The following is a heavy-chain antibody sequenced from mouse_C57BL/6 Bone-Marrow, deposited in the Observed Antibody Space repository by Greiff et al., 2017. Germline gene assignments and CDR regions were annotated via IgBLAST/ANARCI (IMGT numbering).Heavy chain of an antibody. CDR1: GFTFSSYG. J-gene: IGHJ3*01. CDR3: ARRDYYGSSVFAY. V-gene: IGHV5-6*01. D-gene: IGHD1-1*01. Sequence: EVQVVESGGDLVKPGGSLKLSCAASGFTFSSYGMSWVRQTPDKRLEWVATISSGGSYTYYPDSVKGRFTISRDNAKNTLYLQMSSLKSEDTAMYYCARRDYYGSSVFAYWGQGTLVTVSA. CDR2: ISSGGSYT.